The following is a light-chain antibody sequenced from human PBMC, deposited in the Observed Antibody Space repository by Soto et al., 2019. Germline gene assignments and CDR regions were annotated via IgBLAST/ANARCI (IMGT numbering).Light chain of an antibody. CDR3: LQDYKYPRT. CDR2: AAS. J-gene: IGKJ1*01. Sequence: AIQMTQSPSSLSASVGDRVTITCRASQDIRNELAWYQQKPGKGPNLLIYAASTSHTGVPSRFSGSGSGTDFTLTISSLQPEDSATYYCLQDYKYPRTFGQGTKVEIK. CDR1: QDIRNE. V-gene: IGKV1-6*01.